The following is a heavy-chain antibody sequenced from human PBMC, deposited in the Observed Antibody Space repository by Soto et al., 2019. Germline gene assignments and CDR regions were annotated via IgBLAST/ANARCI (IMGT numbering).Heavy chain of an antibody. CDR2: ISSSSSTI. J-gene: IGHJ4*02. CDR1: GFTFSSYS. D-gene: IGHD3-16*02. Sequence: HPGGSLRLSCAASGFTFSSYSMNWVRQAPGKGLEWVSYISSSSSTIYYADSVKGRFTISRDNAKNSLYLQMNSLRAEDTAVYYCARTEGDYDYIWGSYRPEWYFDYWGQGTLVTVSS. CDR3: ARTEGDYDYIWGSYRPEWYFDY. V-gene: IGHV3-48*01.